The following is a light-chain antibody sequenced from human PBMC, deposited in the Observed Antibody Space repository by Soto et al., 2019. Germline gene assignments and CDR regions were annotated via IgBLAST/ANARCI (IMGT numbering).Light chain of an antibody. CDR2: SNS. J-gene: IGLJ3*02. V-gene: IGLV1-44*01. CDR3: AAWDDSLSGQGV. CDR1: SSNIGSHG. Sequence: QSVLTQPPSASGTPGQRVTISCSGSSSNIGSHGVSRYQQLPGTAPKLLIYSNSQRPSWVPDRFSGSKSGTSASLAISGLQSEDEADYYCAAWDDSLSGQGVFGGGTKLTVL.